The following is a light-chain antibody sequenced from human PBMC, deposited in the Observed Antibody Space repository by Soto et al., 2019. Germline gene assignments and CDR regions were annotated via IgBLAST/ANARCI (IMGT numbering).Light chain of an antibody. CDR2: EAS. CDR3: QHYNDYSYT. CDR1: QSISTW. V-gene: IGKV1-5*03. J-gene: IGKJ2*01. Sequence: DIQMTQSPSTLSASVGDRVTITCRASQSISTWLAWYQQQPGKAPKVLINEASILESGVPSRFSGSGSGTEFPLTITSLQPDDFATYYCQHYNDYSYTFGQGTKLEIK.